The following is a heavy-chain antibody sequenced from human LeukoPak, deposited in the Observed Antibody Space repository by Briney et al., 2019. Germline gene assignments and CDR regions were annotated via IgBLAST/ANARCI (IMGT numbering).Heavy chain of an antibody. V-gene: IGHV3-23*01. CDR1: GFTFSSYA. CDR2: ISGSGGST. D-gene: IGHD6-6*01. Sequence: GGSLRLSCAASGFTFSSYAMSWVRQVPGKGLEWVSAISGSGGSTYYADSVKGRFTISRDNSKNTLYLQMNSLRAEDTAVYYCAKALSSSTTYFDYWGQGTLVTVSS. CDR3: AKALSSSTTYFDY. J-gene: IGHJ4*02.